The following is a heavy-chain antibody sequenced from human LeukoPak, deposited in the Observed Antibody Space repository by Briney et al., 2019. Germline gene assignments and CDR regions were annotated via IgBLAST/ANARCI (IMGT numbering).Heavy chain of an antibody. CDR2: IYPSGTT. CDR1: GASFSSDH. CDR3: ARHSPIGLSCFDY. D-gene: IGHD5/OR15-5a*01. V-gene: IGHV4-4*09. J-gene: IGHJ4*02. Sequence: SETLSLTCTVSGASFSSDHWSWIRQPPGKGLEWIGYIYPSGTTKYNPSLKSRVTISADASKNQFSLNLSSVTAADTAVYYCARHSPIGLSCFDYWGQGTLVTVSS.